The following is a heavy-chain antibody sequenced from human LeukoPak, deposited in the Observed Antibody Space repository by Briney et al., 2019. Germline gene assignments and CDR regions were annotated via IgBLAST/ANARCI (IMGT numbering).Heavy chain of an antibody. CDR2: IKQDGSEK. Sequence: GGSLRLSCAAPGFTFSSYWMSWVRQAPGKGLEWVANIKQDGSEKYYVDSVKGRFTISRDNAKNSLYLQMNSLRAEDTAVYYCARVSYGYYDILTGYYDAIFDYWGQGTLVTVSS. CDR1: GFTFSSYW. V-gene: IGHV3-7*01. J-gene: IGHJ4*02. CDR3: ARVSYGYYDILTGYYDAIFDY. D-gene: IGHD3-9*01.